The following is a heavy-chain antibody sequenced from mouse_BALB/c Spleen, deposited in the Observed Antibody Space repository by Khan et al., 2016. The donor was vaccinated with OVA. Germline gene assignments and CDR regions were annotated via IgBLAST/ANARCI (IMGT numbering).Heavy chain of an antibody. CDR2: IWAGGSK. V-gene: IGHV2-6-5*01. CDR3: ANDRPYYGMDY. CDR1: RFSLTDYA. J-gene: IGHJ4*01. Sequence: VELVESGPGLVAPSQSLSITCTVSRFSLTDYAVSWIRQPPGKGLEWLGVIWAGGSKYYNSVLKSRLSISNDNSNSQVFLKVNRPQTDDTAMYCCANDRPYYGMDYWGQGTSGTVCS.